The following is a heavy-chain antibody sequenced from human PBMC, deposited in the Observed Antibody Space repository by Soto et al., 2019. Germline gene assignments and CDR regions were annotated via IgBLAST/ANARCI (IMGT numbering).Heavy chain of an antibody. V-gene: IGHV1-18*01. CDR1: GYTFTSYG. Sequence: QVQLVQSGAEVKKPGASVKVSCKASGYTFTSYGISWVRQAPGQVLEWMGWISAYNGNTNYAQKLQGRVTMTTSTSTSTAYMELRRLRSDDTAVDYCAGEFRGGSCYWVGPLGQGNLGHVSS. J-gene: IGHJ5*02. D-gene: IGHD2-15*01. CDR2: ISAYNGNT. CDR3: AGEFRGGSCYWVGP.